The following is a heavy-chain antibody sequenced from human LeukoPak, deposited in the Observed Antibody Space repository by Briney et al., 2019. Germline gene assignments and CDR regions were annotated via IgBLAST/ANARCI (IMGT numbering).Heavy chain of an antibody. D-gene: IGHD4-17*01. Sequence: GASVKVSCKASGYAFTGYYMHWVRQAPGQGLEWMGWINPTSGGTNYAQKFQGRVTMTRDTSISTAYMELSSLTSDDTAVYYCARADYGHYFDYWGQGTLVTDSS. V-gene: IGHV1-2*02. J-gene: IGHJ4*02. CDR3: ARADYGHYFDY. CDR1: GYAFTGYY. CDR2: INPTSGGT.